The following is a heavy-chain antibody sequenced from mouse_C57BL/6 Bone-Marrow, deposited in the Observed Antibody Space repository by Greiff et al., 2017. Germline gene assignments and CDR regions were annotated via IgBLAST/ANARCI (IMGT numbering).Heavy chain of an antibody. J-gene: IGHJ4*01. Sequence: EVKLVESGGGLVQPKGSLKLSCAASGFSFNTYAMNWVRQAPGKGLEWVARITSKSNNYAPYYADSVKDRFTISREYSESMLYLQMNHLKTEDTAMYYCVRSYYYGSSYGVDYWGQGTSVTVSS. CDR3: VRSYYYGSSYGVDY. V-gene: IGHV10-1*01. CDR1: GFSFNTYA. CDR2: ITSKSNNYAP. D-gene: IGHD1-1*01.